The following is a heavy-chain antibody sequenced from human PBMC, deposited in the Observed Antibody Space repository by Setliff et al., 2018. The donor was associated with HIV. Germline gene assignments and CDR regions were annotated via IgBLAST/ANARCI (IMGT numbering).Heavy chain of an antibody. V-gene: IGHV4-61*01. CDR2: IYYSGMT. J-gene: IGHJ4*02. CDR3: ARHFGWLPREIDY. Sequence: SETLSLTCTVSGGSINNRNYYWGWIRQPPGKGLEWIGDIYYSGMTNYNPSLQSRVTISLDTSKNQFSLKVNSVTAADTAVYYCARHFGWLPREIDYWGQGTLVTVSS. D-gene: IGHD5-12*01. CDR1: GGSINNRNYY.